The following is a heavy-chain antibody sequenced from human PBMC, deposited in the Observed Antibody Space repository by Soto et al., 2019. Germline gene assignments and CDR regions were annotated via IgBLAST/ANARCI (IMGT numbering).Heavy chain of an antibody. CDR1: GGSINNNY. CDR2: IYYSGTT. V-gene: IGHV4-59*01. J-gene: IGHJ4*01. CDR3: VRRSHTIWPAY. D-gene: IGHD2-2*01. Sequence: ASETRSLTCTVSGGSINNNYWSWIRQPPGKGLEWIGYIYYSGTTNYNPSLRGRVTISVDTSKVQFSLKLSSVTAADTAVYYCVRRSHTIWPAYWGRGTQVT.